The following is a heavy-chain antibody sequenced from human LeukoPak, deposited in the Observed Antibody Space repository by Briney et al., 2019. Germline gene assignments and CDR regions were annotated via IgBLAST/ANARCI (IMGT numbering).Heavy chain of an antibody. CDR1: GASMSNHY. J-gene: IGHJ4*02. V-gene: IGHV4-59*11. CDR3: ATRPAGTTWYGVFDY. Sequence: PSETLSLTCTVSGASMSNHYWSWIRQPPGKGLEWIGYIYDSETTNYNPSLKSRVTMSVDTSKSQFSLRLSSVTAADTALYYCATRPAGTTWYGVFDYWSRGMLVTVSS. CDR2: IYDSETT. D-gene: IGHD6-13*01.